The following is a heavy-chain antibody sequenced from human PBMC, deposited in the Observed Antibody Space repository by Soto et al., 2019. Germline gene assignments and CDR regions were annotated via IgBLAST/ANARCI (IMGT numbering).Heavy chain of an antibody. CDR3: ARMRILPYYYYGMDV. V-gene: IGHV1-8*01. CDR1: GYTFTSYD. D-gene: IGHD2-15*01. J-gene: IGHJ6*02. Sequence: SVKVSCEASGYTFTSYDINWVRQATVQGLEWMGWMNPNSGNTGYSQKFQGRVTMTRNTSISTAYMELSSLRSEDTAVYYCARMRILPYYYYGMDVWGQGTTVTVSS. CDR2: MNPNSGNT.